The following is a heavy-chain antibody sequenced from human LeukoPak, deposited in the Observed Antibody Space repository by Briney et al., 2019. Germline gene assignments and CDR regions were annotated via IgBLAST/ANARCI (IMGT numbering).Heavy chain of an antibody. Sequence: GALRLSCAASGFNFSSYEMSWVRQAPGKGLEWVGGIYHSGSTNYNPSLKSRVTISVDTSKNQFSPKLSSVTAADTAVYYCASLIAVAGTGVDYWGQGTLVTVSS. CDR1: GFNFSSYE. CDR3: ASLIAVAGTGVDY. D-gene: IGHD6-19*01. J-gene: IGHJ4*02. CDR2: IYHSGST. V-gene: IGHV4-4*02.